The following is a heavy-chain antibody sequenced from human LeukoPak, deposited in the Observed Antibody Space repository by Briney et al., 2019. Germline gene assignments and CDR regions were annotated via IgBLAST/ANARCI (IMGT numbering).Heavy chain of an antibody. J-gene: IGHJ4*02. CDR3: AKAGYCSGGNCQIGNPFHYFDY. CDR1: GFTFSSYA. D-gene: IGHD2-15*01. CDR2: FRGSGGNK. V-gene: IGHV3-23*01. Sequence: GGSLRLSCPTSGFTFSSYAMSWVRQAPGKGLEWVADFRGSGGNKYYADSVRGRFTISRDNSKSTLYLQMNNLRVEDTAVYYCAKAGYCSGGNCQIGNPFHYFDYWGQGTLVTVSS.